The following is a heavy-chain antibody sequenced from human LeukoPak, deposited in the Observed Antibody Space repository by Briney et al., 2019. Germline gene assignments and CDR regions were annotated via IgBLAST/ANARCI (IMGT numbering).Heavy chain of an antibody. D-gene: IGHD6-19*01. V-gene: IGHV3-74*01. CDR3: AREYSSGWYYFDY. J-gene: IGHJ4*02. CDR1: GFTFSSYW. Sequence: GGSLRLSCAASGFTFSSYWIHWVRQAPGKGLVWVSRINSDGSSTSYADSVKGRFTISRDNAKNTLYLQMNSLRAEDTAVYYCAREYSSGWYYFDYWGQGTLVTVSS. CDR2: INSDGSST.